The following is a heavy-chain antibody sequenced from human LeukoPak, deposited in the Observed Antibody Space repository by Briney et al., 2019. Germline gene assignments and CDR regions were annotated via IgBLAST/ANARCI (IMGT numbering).Heavy chain of an antibody. D-gene: IGHD3-22*01. CDR2: IKSKTDGGTT. CDR1: GFTFSNAW. Sequence: KTGGSLRLSCAASGFTFSNAWMSWVRQAPGKGLEWVGRIKSKTDGGTTDYAAPVKGRFTISRDDSKNTLYLQMNSLKTEDTAVYYCTTAGYYDSSGYYSNIHYWGQGTLVTVSS. J-gene: IGHJ4*02. V-gene: IGHV3-15*01. CDR3: TTAGYYDSSGYYSNIHY.